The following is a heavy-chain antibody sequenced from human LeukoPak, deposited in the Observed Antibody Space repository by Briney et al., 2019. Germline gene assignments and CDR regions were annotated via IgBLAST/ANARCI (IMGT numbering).Heavy chain of an antibody. V-gene: IGHV3-15*01. Sequence: GGSLRLSCAASGLTITNAWMTWVRQAPGKGLEWVGRIKSKADGETTDYAAPVKGRFTMSRDDSKATLYLFMNGLKAEDTAVYYCTTDLGVTMIRGVLVYWGQGALVTVSS. D-gene: IGHD3-10*01. CDR2: IKSKADGETT. J-gene: IGHJ4*02. CDR1: GLTITNAW. CDR3: TTDLGVTMIRGVLVY.